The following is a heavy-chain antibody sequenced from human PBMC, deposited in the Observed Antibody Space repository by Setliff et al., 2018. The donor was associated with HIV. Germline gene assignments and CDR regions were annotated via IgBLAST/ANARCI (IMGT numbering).Heavy chain of an antibody. V-gene: IGHV1-69*10. Sequence: KVSCKASGGTFSSYAISWVRQAPGQGLEWMGGIIPILGIANYAQKFQGRVTITADKSTSTAYMELSSLRSEDTAVYYCARDFGGYCSSMSCPGLFDPWGQGTLVTVSS. D-gene: IGHD2-2*01. CDR3: ARDFGGYCSSMSCPGLFDP. CDR1: GGTFSSYA. J-gene: IGHJ5*02. CDR2: IIPILGIA.